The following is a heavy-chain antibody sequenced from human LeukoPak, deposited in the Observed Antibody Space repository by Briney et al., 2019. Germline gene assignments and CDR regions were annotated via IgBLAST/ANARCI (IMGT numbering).Heavy chain of an antibody. D-gene: IGHD3-22*01. CDR2: IISDGTDI. CDR1: GFTFSSYW. CDR3: ARVGYYDSSNYYAYFQH. V-gene: IGHV3-74*01. J-gene: IGHJ1*01. Sequence: RGSLRLSCAASGFTFSSYWMHWVRQAPGKGLEWVARIISDGTDISYGDSVKGRFTISRDNAKNTLYLQMNSLRVEDTAVYYCARVGYYDSSNYYAYFQHWGQGTLVTVSS.